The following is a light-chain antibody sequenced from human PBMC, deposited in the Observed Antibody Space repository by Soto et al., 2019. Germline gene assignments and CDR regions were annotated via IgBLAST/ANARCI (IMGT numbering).Light chain of an antibody. CDR2: EGS. V-gene: IGLV2-23*01. Sequence: QSALTQPASVSGSPGQSITISCSGTYNLVSWYQQHPGKAPKLMIFEGSKRASGVSNRFSGSKSGNTASLTISGLQAEDEADYYCCSHGGSPPWVFGGGTQLTVL. CDR1: YNL. CDR3: CSHGGSPPWV. J-gene: IGLJ3*02.